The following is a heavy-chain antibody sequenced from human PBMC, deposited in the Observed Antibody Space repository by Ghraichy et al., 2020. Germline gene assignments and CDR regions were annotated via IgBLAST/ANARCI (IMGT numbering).Heavy chain of an antibody. CDR1: GGSISSGGYY. J-gene: IGHJ6*02. Sequence: SLNISCTVSGGSISSGGYYWSWIRQHPGKGLEWIGYIYYSGSTSYNPSLKSRVTISVDTSKNQFSLKLSSVTAADTAVYYCARRSGYIVGGMDVWGQGTTDTVSS. CDR3: ARRSGYIVGGMDV. V-gene: IGHV4-31*03. CDR2: IYYSGST. D-gene: IGHD3-3*01.